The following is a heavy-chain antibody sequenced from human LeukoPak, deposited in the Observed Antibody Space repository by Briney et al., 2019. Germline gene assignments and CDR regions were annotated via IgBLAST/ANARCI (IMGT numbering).Heavy chain of an antibody. J-gene: IGHJ6*03. V-gene: IGHV1-69*05. CDR2: IIPIFGTA. D-gene: IGHD3-10*01. CDR3: ARDHQRSLWFGESTLDYYYMDV. Sequence: GASVKVSCKASGGTFSSYAISWVRQAPGQGLEWMGGIIPIFGTANYAQKFQGRVTITTDESTSTAYMELSSLRSEDTAVYYCARDHQRSLWFGESTLDYYYMDVWGKGTTVTVSS. CDR1: GGTFSSYA.